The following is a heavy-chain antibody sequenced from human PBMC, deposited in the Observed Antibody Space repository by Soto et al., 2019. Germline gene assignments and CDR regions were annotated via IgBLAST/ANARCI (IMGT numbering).Heavy chain of an antibody. CDR1: GFTFDSYS. D-gene: IGHD3-22*01. Sequence: EVQLVESGGGLIRPGGSLRLSCAASGFTFDSYSRNWVRQAPGKGLEWVAYISNTSRTRYYADPVKGRITISRDNAKNSLYLQLNSLREEDTALYYCARDSSAAARRGGMDVWGQGITVTVSS. CDR2: ISNTSRTR. CDR3: ARDSSAAARRGGMDV. J-gene: IGHJ6*02. V-gene: IGHV3-48*02.